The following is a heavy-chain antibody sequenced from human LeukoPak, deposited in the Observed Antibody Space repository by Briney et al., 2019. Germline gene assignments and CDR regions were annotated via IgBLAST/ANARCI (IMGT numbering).Heavy chain of an antibody. CDR1: NGSFSVYY. CDR2: INHLRRT. D-gene: IGHD6-19*01. J-gene: IGHJ4*02. Sequence: SETLSLTCAVSNGSFSVYYWSWIRQPPGKGLDWIGEINHLRRTNYNPSLKSRVIISIDTSKNEVSLEMSSVTGADTALYYCARGSASGIYPIDYWGQGTLATLSS. V-gene: IGHV4-34*01. CDR3: ARGSASGIYPIDY.